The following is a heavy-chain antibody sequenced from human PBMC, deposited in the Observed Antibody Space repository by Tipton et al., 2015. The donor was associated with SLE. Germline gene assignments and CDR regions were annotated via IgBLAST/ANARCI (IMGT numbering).Heavy chain of an antibody. CDR1: GFTFSSYE. D-gene: IGHD3-16*02. Sequence: SLRLSCAASGFTFSSYEMNWVRQAPGKGLEWVAYFSTGGRNVYYADSVKGRFTISRDNAKNSLYLQMNSLRAEDTAVYYCARDRHYDYIWGSYRFDYWGQGTLVTVSS. CDR3: ARDRHYDYIWGSYRFDY. CDR2: FSTGGRNV. J-gene: IGHJ4*02. V-gene: IGHV3-48*03.